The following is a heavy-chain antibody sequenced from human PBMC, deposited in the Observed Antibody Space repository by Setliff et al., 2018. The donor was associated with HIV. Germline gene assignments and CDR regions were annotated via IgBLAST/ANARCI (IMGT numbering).Heavy chain of an antibody. V-gene: IGHV4-59*08. Sequence: SETLSLTCTVSGGSISSYYWSWIRQPPGKGLEWIGYIYYSGSTKYNPSLKSRVTISVDTSKNQFSLKLSSVTAADTAVYYCARHAPRNHDLAGVFYPYYMDVWGKGTTVTVSS. J-gene: IGHJ6*03. CDR2: IYYSGST. D-gene: IGHD1-1*01. CDR1: GGSISSYY. CDR3: ARHAPRNHDLAGVFYPYYMDV.